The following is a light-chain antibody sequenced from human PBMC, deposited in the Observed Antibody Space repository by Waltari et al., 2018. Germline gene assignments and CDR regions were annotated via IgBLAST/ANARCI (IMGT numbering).Light chain of an antibody. J-gene: IGKJ3*01. CDR3: QLYDNSPPRFT. CDR1: QSVSSNY. CDR2: GAS. V-gene: IGKV3-20*01. Sequence: EIVLTQSPGTLSLSPGERATLSCRASQSVSSNYLAWYQQKPGQAPRLLIYGASYRATGIPDRFSGSGSATDFTLIISRLEPEDFAVYYCQLYDNSPPRFTFGPGTKVDIK.